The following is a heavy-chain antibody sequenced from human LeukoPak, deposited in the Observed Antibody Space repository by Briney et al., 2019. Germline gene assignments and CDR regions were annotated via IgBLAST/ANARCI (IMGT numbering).Heavy chain of an antibody. CDR3: ARGRGYSYDTLGY. J-gene: IGHJ4*02. CDR1: GFTFSNYN. D-gene: IGHD5-18*01. CDR2: ISGSSDYI. V-gene: IGHV3-21*01. Sequence: GGSLRPSCAASGFTFSNYNMNWVRQAPGKGLEWVSYISGSSDYISYADSVRGRFTISRDNAQNSLYLQMNNLRAQDTAVYYCARGRGYSYDTLGYWGQGTLVTVSS.